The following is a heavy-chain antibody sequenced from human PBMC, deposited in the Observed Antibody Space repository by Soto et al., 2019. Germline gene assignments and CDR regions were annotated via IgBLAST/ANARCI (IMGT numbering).Heavy chain of an antibody. J-gene: IGHJ4*02. V-gene: IGHV4-30-4*01. D-gene: IGHD3-10*01. CDR3: ARAQGSGFLVS. Sequence: QVQLQESGPGLVKPSQTLSLTCTVSGGSISSGDYYWGWIRQPPGKGLEWIGYIYYSGSTYYNPSLKSRVTLAVVTSKNQFSLKLSAVTAADTAVYYCARAQGSGFLVSWGQGTLVTVSS. CDR1: GGSISSGDYY. CDR2: IYYSGST.